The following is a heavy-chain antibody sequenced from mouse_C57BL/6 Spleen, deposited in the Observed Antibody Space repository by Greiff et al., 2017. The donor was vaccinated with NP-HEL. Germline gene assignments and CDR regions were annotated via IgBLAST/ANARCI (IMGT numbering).Heavy chain of an antibody. J-gene: IGHJ4*01. CDR3: ARNDGSPLYAMDY. CDR1: GYAFSSYW. D-gene: IGHD2-3*01. V-gene: IGHV1-80*01. CDR2: IYPGDGDT. Sequence: QVQLKQSGAELVKPGASVKISCKASGYAFSSYWMNWVKQRPGKGLEWIGQIYPGDGDTNYNGKFKGKATLTADKSSSTAYMQLSSLTSEDSAVYFCARNDGSPLYAMDYWGQGTSVTVSS.